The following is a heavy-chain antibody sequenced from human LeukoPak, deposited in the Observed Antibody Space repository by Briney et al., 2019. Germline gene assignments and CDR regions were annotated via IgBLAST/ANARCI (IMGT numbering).Heavy chain of an antibody. CDR1: GGYISGYY. D-gene: IGHD3-10*01. Sequence: PSETLSLTCTVSGGYISGYYWSWIRQPPGKGMEWIGYIYYTGSTNYNPSLKGRVTTSVDTSEKQFSLKLSSVTAADTAVYYCARGVTMVRPYYYYGMDVWGQGTTVTVSS. J-gene: IGHJ6*02. CDR2: IYYTGST. V-gene: IGHV4-59*01. CDR3: ARGVTMVRPYYYYGMDV.